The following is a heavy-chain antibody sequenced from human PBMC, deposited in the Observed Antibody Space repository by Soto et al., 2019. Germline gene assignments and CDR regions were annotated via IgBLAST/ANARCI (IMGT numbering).Heavy chain of an antibody. J-gene: IGHJ4*02. CDR1: GGSISSGGYS. CDR2: IYHSGST. CDR3: AGGIAARPLGY. V-gene: IGHV4-30-2*01. D-gene: IGHD6-6*01. Sequence: QLQLQESGSGLVKPSQTLSLTCAVSGGSISSGGYSWSWIRQPPGKGLEWIGYIYHSGSTYYNPSLKSRATTSVDRSKNQFSLKLSSVTAADTAVDYCAGGIAARPLGYWGQGTLVTVSS.